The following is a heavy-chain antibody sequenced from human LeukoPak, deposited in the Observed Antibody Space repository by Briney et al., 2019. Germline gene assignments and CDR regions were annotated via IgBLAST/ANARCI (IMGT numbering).Heavy chain of an antibody. Sequence: PGRSLRPSCAASGFTFSRHVMHWVRQAPGKGLEWVAVISYDGSNKYYADSVKGRFTISRDNSENTLYLQMNSLRAEDTAVYYCAKDPRGTLSGYFDYWGQGTLVTVSS. CDR2: ISYDGSNK. V-gene: IGHV3-30*18. D-gene: IGHD3-9*01. CDR3: AKDPRGTLSGYFDY. J-gene: IGHJ4*02. CDR1: GFTFSRHV.